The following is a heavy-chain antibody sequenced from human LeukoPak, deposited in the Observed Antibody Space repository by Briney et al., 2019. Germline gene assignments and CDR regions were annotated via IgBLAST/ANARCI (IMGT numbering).Heavy chain of an antibody. Sequence: GGSLRLSCAASGFTFDDYAMHWVRQAPGKGLEWVSGISWNSGSIGYADSVKGRFTISRDNAKNSLYLQMNSLRAEDTAVYYCARGVTGRTFDYWGQGTLVTVSS. CDR2: ISWNSGSI. CDR1: GFTFDDYA. CDR3: ARGVTGRTFDY. D-gene: IGHD1-20*01. J-gene: IGHJ4*02. V-gene: IGHV3-9*01.